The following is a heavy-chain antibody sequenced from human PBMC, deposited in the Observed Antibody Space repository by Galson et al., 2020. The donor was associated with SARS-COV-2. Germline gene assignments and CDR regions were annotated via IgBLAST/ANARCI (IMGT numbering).Heavy chain of an antibody. CDR3: ASPYAGAFDAFDI. Sequence: ASVKVSCQASGYTFTGYYMHWVRQAPGQGLEWMGWINPNSGGTNYAQKFQGRVTMTRDTSISTAYMELSRLRSDDTAVYYCASPYAGAFDAFDIWGQGTMVTVAS. D-gene: IGHD2-2*01. CDR2: INPNSGGT. V-gene: IGHV1-2*02. CDR1: GYTFTGYY. J-gene: IGHJ3*02.